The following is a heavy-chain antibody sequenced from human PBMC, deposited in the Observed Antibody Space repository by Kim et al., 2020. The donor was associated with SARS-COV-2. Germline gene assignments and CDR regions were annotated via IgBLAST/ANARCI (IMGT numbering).Heavy chain of an antibody. D-gene: IGHD6-19*01. V-gene: IGHV3-30*04. J-gene: IGHJ4*02. CDR3: ARDSSRTPSGWLYYFDY. CDR2: ISYDGSNK. CDR1: GFTFSSYA. Sequence: GGSLRLSCAASGFTFSSYAMHWVRQAPGKGLEWVAVISYDGSNKYYADSVKGRFTISRDNSKNTLYLQMNSLRAEDTAVYYCARDSSRTPSGWLYYFDYWGQGALVTVSS.